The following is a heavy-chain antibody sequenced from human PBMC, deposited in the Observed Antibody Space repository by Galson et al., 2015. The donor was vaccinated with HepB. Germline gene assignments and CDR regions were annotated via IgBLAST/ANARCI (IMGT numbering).Heavy chain of an antibody. CDR3: ARAHPRFCSSANCHLGYFDY. J-gene: IGHJ4*02. D-gene: IGHD2-2*01. V-gene: IGHV1-18*01. CDR1: GYTFSHFG. Sequence: SVKVSCKVSGYTFSHFGISWVRQAPGQGLEWMGWINNYNDNTNYAQKFQGRVTLTTETSSNTAYMELRSLRSDDTAIYYCARAHPRFCSSANCHLGYFDYWGQGTLVSVSS. CDR2: INNYNDNT.